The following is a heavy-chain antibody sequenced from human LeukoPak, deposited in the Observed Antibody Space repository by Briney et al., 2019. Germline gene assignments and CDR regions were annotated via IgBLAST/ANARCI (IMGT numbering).Heavy chain of an antibody. CDR1: GGSISSYY. D-gene: IGHD5-18*01. CDR3: ARAVLRYSYGMIDY. Sequence: SETLSLTCTVSGGSISSYYWSWIRQPPGKGLEWIGYIYYSGSTNYNPSLKSRVTISVDTSKNQFSLKLSSVTAADTAVYYCARAVLRYSYGMIDYWGRGTLVTVSS. CDR2: IYYSGST. V-gene: IGHV4-59*01. J-gene: IGHJ4*02.